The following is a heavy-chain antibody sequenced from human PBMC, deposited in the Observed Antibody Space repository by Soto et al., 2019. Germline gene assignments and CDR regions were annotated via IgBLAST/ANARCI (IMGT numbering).Heavy chain of an antibody. CDR3: ATRGAARTFYFDY. CDR2: IYYSGST. J-gene: IGHJ4*02. V-gene: IGHV4-39*01. Sequence: SETLSLPCTVSGGSISSSSYYWGWIRQPPGKGLEWIGSIYYSGSTYYNPSLKSRVTISVDTSKNQFSLKLSSVTAADTAVYYCATRGAARTFYFDYWGQGTLVTVSS. CDR1: GGSISSSSYY. D-gene: IGHD6-6*01.